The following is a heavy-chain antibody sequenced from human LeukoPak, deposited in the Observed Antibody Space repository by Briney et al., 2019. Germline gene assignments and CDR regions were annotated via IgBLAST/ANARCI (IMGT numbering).Heavy chain of an antibody. V-gene: IGHV3-33*05. J-gene: IGHJ2*01. D-gene: IGHD6-13*01. CDR3: VRETRESVAAAATTTRDWYFDL. CDR1: GFTFSTYA. CDR2: ISYDGSDK. Sequence: GGSLRLSCAASGFTFSTYAMHWVRQAPGKGLEWVAVISYDGSDKYYADSVKGRFTISRDNSKNTLYLQMNSLRPEDTAVYYCVRETRESVAAAATTTRDWYFDLWGRGTLVTVSS.